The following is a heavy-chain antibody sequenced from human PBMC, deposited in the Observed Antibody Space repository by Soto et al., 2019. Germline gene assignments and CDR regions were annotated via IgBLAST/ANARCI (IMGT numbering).Heavy chain of an antibody. CDR1: GFTFSDYY. J-gene: IGHJ4*02. V-gene: IGHV3-11*01. D-gene: IGHD3-3*02. Sequence: GGSLRLSCAASGFTFSDYYMSWIRQAPGKGLEWVSYISSSGSTIYYADSVKGRFTISRDNAKNSLYLQMNSLRAEDTAVYYCARDLLAGLYYFDYWGQGTLVTVSS. CDR3: ARDLLAGLYYFDY. CDR2: ISSSGSTI.